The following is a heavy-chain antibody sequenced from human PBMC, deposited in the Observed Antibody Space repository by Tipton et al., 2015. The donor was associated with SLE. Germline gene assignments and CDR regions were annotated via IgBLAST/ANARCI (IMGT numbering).Heavy chain of an antibody. CDR3: ARGGFIRMGQWFDP. J-gene: IGHJ5*02. V-gene: IGHV4-59*11. Sequence: LRLSCTVSGGSINGQFWSWIRQPPGKGLEWIASIYYSGSTQYNPSLKSRVTISVDTSKNQFSLEVRSVTAADTAVYYCARGGFIRMGQWFDPWGQGTLVTVSS. CDR1: GGSINGQF. D-gene: IGHD2-8*01. CDR2: IYYSGST.